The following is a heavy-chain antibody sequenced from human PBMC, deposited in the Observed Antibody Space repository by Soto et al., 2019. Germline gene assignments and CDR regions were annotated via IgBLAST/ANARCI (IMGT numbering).Heavy chain of an antibody. CDR3: ARQGTASYYMDV. CDR1: GGSISSSSYY. J-gene: IGHJ6*03. V-gene: IGHV4-39*01. CDR2: IYYSCST. Sequence: QLRLQESGPGLVKPTETLSLTCNVSGGSISSSSYYWGWIRQPPGKGLEWIGSIYYSCSTYYNPSLKSRVTKSVDTSKNRFSLKLISLTAADSAVYYCARQGTASYYMDVWGKGTTVTVSS.